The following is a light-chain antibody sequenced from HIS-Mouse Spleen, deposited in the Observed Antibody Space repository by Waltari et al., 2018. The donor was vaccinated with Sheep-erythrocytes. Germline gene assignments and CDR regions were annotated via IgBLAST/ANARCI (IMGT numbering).Light chain of an antibody. Sequence: DIQMTQSQSSLSASVGDRVTITCRASQSISRYLNWYQQKPGKAPKLLIYAASSLQSGVPSRFSGSGSGTDFTLTISSLQPEDFATYYCQQSYSTPPLTFGGGTKVEIK. CDR3: QQSYSTPPLT. J-gene: IGKJ4*01. CDR2: AAS. CDR1: QSISRY. V-gene: IGKV1-39*01.